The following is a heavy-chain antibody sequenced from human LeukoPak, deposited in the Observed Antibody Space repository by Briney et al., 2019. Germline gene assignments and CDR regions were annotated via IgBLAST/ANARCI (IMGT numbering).Heavy chain of an antibody. Sequence: ASVKVSCKASGGTFSSYAISWVRQAPGQGLEWMGGIIPIFGTANYAQKFQGRVTITADESTSTAYMELSSLRSEDTAVYYCARDPEMTTVTTGYFDYWGQGTLVTVSS. CDR2: IIPIFGTA. CDR3: ARDPEMTTVTTGYFDY. J-gene: IGHJ4*02. CDR1: GGTFSSYA. D-gene: IGHD4-11*01. V-gene: IGHV1-69*13.